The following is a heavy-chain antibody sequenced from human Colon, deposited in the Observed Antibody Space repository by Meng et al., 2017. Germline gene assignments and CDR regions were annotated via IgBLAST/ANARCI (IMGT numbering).Heavy chain of an antibody. CDR1: GYTFIDFY. D-gene: IGHD5-24*01. Sequence: QEPLVQSGAEVKKSGASVKVSFKASGYTFIDFYIHWMRQAPGQGLEWMGWINPNSGGAVYAQKFQGRITMTRDTSINTAYMELSSLISDDTAGYYCARDTAYKDYWGQGTMVTVSS. V-gene: IGHV1-2*02. CDR3: ARDTAYKDY. CDR2: INPNSGGA. J-gene: IGHJ4*02.